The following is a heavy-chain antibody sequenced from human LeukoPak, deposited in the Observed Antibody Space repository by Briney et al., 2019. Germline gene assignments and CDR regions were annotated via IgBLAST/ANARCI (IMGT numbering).Heavy chain of an antibody. Sequence: ASVKVSCKASGYTFTSYAMHWVRQAPGQRLEWMGWINAGNGNTKYSQKFQGRVTITRDTSASTAYMELSSLRSEDTAVYCCARADSPYYYGSGSYYNGYYYHGMDVWGKGTTVTVSS. CDR2: INAGNGNT. D-gene: IGHD3-10*01. J-gene: IGHJ6*04. CDR3: ARADSPYYYGSGSYYNGYYYHGMDV. CDR1: GYTFTSYA. V-gene: IGHV1-3*01.